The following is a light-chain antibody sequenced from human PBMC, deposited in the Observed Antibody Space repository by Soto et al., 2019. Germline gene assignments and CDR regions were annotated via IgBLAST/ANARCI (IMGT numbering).Light chain of an antibody. CDR1: QSIDSNY. J-gene: IGKJ1*01. CDR3: QRSSA. CDR2: DIS. V-gene: IGKV3-20*01. Sequence: EIVLTQSPGTLSLSPGERATLSCRTSQSIDSNYLAWYQQKPGQAPRLLMYDISSRATGIPDRFSGSGSGPDFPLTISRLESEDFAVYYCQRSSAFGQGTKVEIK.